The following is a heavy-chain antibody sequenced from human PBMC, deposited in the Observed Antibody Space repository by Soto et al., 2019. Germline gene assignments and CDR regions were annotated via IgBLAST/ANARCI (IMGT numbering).Heavy chain of an antibody. CDR3: SRGGGNTFDY. CDR2: INHSGST. J-gene: IGHJ4*02. Sequence: QLQLQESGSGLVKPSQTLSLTCAVSGGSISRGGYSWSWIRYPPGKGLEWIGYINHSGSTYYNPFPTSRVTLPAHRSNPQFSLNLSSVPPPAQTVSYRSRGGGNTFDYWGQGTLVTVYS. CDR1: GGSISRGGYS. D-gene: IGHD3-16*01. V-gene: IGHV4-30-2*01.